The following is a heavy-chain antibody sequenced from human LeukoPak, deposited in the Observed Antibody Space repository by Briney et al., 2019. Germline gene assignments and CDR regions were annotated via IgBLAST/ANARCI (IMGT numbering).Heavy chain of an antibody. CDR1: GFTFSSYW. D-gene: IGHD3-22*01. V-gene: IGHV3-74*01. CDR3: AKQSVVITTGYFDY. J-gene: IGHJ4*02. Sequence: GGSLRLSCAASGFTFSSYWMHWVRQAPGKGLVWVSRINSDGSSTSYADSVKGRFTISRDNAKNTLYLQMNSLRAEDTAVYYCAKQSVVITTGYFDYWGQGTLVTVSS. CDR2: INSDGSST.